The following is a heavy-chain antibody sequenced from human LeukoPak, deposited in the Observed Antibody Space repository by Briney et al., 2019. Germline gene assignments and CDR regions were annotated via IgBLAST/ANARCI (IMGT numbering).Heavy chain of an antibody. CDR3: AGQYYDFWSDHRPYYMDV. V-gene: IGHV1-69*01. Sequence: SVKVSCKASGGTFSSYAISWVRQAPGQGLEWMGGIIPIFGTANYAQKFQGRVTITADESTSTAYMELSSLRSEDTAVYYCAGQYYDFWSDHRPYYMDVWGKGTTVTVSS. D-gene: IGHD3-3*01. J-gene: IGHJ6*03. CDR1: GGTFSSYA. CDR2: IIPIFGTA.